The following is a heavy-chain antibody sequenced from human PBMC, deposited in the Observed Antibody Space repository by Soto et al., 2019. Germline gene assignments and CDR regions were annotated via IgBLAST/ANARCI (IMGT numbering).Heavy chain of an antibody. CDR2: FDPEDGET. J-gene: IGHJ4*02. CDR3: GTGRVVLRDHYFSF. V-gene: IGHV1-24*01. CDR1: GYTLTELS. Sequence: ASVKVSCKVSGYTLTELSMHWVRQAPGKGLEWMGGFDPEDGETIYAQKFQSRVAMTEYTSTDTAYMELSSLRSEDTAGDYCGTGRVVLRDHYFSFWVQGTLVTVSS. D-gene: IGHD3-16*01.